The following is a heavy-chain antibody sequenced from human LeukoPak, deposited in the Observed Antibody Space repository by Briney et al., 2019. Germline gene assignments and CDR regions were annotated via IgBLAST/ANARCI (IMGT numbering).Heavy chain of an antibody. CDR2: ISYDGSNK. CDR3: AETTFDY. Sequence: WGSLSLSCAASGFTFSSYAMHWVRQAPGKGLEWVAVISYDGSNKYYADSVKGRFTISRDNSKNTLYLQMNSLRAEDTAVYYCAETTFDYWGQGTLVTVSS. J-gene: IGHJ4*02. D-gene: IGHD1-1*01. V-gene: IGHV3-30*01. CDR1: GFTFSSYA.